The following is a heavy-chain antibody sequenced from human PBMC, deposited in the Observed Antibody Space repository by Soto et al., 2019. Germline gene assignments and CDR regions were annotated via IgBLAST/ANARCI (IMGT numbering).Heavy chain of an antibody. CDR2: INHSGST. CDR1: GGSFSGYY. CDR3: ERDKITRVFEY. Sequence: QVQLQQWGAGLLKPSETLSLTCAVYGGSFSGYYWTWIRQHPGTGLEWIGEINHSGSTNYNPPLKSRTTISEDTSKNQFSLKLTSVTAAATALYYCERDKITRVFEYWGKGTRVKVSS. D-gene: IGHD3-10*01. J-gene: IGHJ4*02. V-gene: IGHV4-34*01.